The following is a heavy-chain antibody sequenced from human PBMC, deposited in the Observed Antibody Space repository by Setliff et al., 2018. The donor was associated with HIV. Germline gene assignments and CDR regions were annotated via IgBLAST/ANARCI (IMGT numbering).Heavy chain of an antibody. CDR3: ARVRSYGSAYDAFDV. V-gene: IGHV4-4*08. D-gene: IGHD3-10*01. CDR1: GGSISSYY. J-gene: IGHJ3*01. CDR2: IYTSGIT. Sequence: SETLSLTCTVSGGSISSYYWSWIRLPPGKGLEWIGYIYTSGITNYNPSLKSRVTMSVDTSKNQFSLKLSSVTAADTAVYYCARVRSYGSAYDAFDVWGPGTMVTVSS.